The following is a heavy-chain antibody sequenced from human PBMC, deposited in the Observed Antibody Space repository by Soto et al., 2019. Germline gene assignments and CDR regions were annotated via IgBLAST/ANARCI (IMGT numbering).Heavy chain of an antibody. CDR3: ARGVGSGSYYNQYNWFDP. Sequence: GPSVKVSCKASGYTFTSSGISWVRQAPGQGLEWMGWISSDNGNTNYAQHLQGRVSMTTDTSTSTAYMELRSLRSDDTAVYYCARGVGSGSYYNQYNWFDPWGQGTLVTVSS. V-gene: IGHV1-18*01. CDR1: GYTFTSSG. CDR2: ISSDNGNT. J-gene: IGHJ5*02. D-gene: IGHD3-10*01.